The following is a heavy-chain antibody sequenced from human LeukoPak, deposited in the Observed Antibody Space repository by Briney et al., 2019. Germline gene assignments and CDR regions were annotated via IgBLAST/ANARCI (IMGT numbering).Heavy chain of an antibody. CDR2: INSDGSST. J-gene: IGHJ4*02. CDR3: ARRNVEMAKDY. V-gene: IGHV3-74*01. D-gene: IGHD5-24*01. CDR1: GFTFSSYW. Sequence: GGSLRLSCAASGFTFSSYWMHWVRQAPGKGLVWVSRINSDGSSTSYADSVKGRFTISRDNAKNTLYLQMNSLRAEDTAVYYCARRNVEMAKDYWDQGTLVTVSS.